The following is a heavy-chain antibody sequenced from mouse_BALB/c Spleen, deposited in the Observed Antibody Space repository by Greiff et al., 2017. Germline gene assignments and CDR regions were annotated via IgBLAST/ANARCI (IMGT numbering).Heavy chain of an antibody. CDR1: GFTFSSYG. CDR3: ARHYYGSSYGYYAMDY. J-gene: IGHJ4*01. V-gene: IGHV5-6*01. D-gene: IGHD1-1*01. CDR2: ISSGGSYT. Sequence: EVKLMESGGDLVKPGGSLKLSCAASGFTFSSYGMSWVRQTPDKRLEWVATISSGGSYTYYPDSVKGRFTISRDNAKNTLYLQMSSLKSEDTAMYYCARHYYGSSYGYYAMDYWGQGTSVTVSS.